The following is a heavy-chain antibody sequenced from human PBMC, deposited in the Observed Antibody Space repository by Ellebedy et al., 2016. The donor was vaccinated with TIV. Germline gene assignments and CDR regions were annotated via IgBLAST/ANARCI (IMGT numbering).Heavy chain of an antibody. CDR3: ARGEVTLYYYGMDV. Sequence: MPGGSLRLSCAVSGGSISSYYWSWIRQPPGKGLEWIGYIYYSGRTNYNPPLKSRVTISVDTSKNQFSLKLSSVTAADTAVYYCARGEVTLYYYGMDVWGQGTTVTVSS. V-gene: IGHV4-59*01. CDR1: GGSISSYY. J-gene: IGHJ6*02. CDR2: IYYSGRT.